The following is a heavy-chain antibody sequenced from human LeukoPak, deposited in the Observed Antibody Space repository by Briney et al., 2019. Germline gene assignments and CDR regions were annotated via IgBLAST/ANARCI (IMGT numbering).Heavy chain of an antibody. D-gene: IGHD3/OR15-3a*01. V-gene: IGHV3-23*01. Sequence: GGALRLSCAASGFSFSSYAMSWVRQAPGNGLDGVSAIDSNGVTPNYPASLKGPFTISRDQSKNTVHPQSSILKRADPAVYLRARGDNDLADYRYRFDYWGQGSLVTVSS. CDR2: IDSNGVTP. J-gene: IGHJ4*02. CDR1: GFSFSSYA. CDR3: ARGDNDLADYRYRFDY.